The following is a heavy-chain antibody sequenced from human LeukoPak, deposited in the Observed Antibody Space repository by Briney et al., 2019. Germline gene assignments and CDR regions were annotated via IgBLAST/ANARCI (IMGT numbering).Heavy chain of an antibody. Sequence: QAGGSLRLSCAASGFTFSSYEMNWVRQAPGKGLQWVSYISSSGITIYYADSVKGRFTISRDDAKNSLYLQMNSLRAEDTAVYYCARGGSWSGYFSSGYYYGMDVWGQGTTVTVSS. V-gene: IGHV3-48*03. CDR3: ARGGSWSGYFSSGYYYGMDV. J-gene: IGHJ6*02. D-gene: IGHD3-3*01. CDR2: ISSSGITI. CDR1: GFTFSSYE.